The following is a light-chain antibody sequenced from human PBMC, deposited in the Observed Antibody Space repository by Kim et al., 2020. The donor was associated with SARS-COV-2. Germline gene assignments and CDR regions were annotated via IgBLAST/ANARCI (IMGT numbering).Light chain of an antibody. V-gene: IGLV2-23*01. CDR3: CSYAGSNWV. CDR2: EGS. CDR1: SSDVGSYNL. J-gene: IGLJ3*02. Sequence: PGQSITISCTGASSDVGSYNLVSWYQQHPGKAPKLMIYEGSKRPSGVSNRFSGSKSGNTASLTISGLQAEDEADYYCCSYAGSNWVFGGGTKLTVL.